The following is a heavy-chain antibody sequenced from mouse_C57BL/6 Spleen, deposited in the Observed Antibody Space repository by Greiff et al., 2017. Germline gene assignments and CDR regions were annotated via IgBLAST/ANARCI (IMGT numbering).Heavy chain of an antibody. CDR3: TLFRWLDYFDY. D-gene: IGHD2-3*01. CDR1: GFNIKDYY. V-gene: IGHV14-1*01. J-gene: IGHJ2*01. CDR2: IDPEDGDT. Sequence: EVQLQQSGAELVRPGASVKLSCTASGFNIKDYYMHWVKQRPEQGLEWIGRIDPEDGDTEYAPKFQGKATMTADTSSNTAYLQLSSLTSEDTAVYYCTLFRWLDYFDYWGQGTTLTVSS.